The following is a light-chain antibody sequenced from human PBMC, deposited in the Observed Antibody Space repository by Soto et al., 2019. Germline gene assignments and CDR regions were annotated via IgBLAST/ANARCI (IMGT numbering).Light chain of an antibody. CDR2: GAS. V-gene: IGKV3-15*01. J-gene: IGKJ4*01. CDR3: QQYDVWPALT. Sequence: EKALTQSPVTLSLSPGERATLSCRASQSVSSNLAWYQQRPGQAPRLLIYGASIRASGVPDRFSGSGSGTEFILTISSLQSEDSAVYYCQQYDVWPALTFGGGTKVDIK. CDR1: QSVSSN.